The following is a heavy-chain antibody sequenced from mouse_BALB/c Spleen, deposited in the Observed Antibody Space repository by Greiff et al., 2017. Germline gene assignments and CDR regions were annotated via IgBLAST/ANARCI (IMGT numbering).Heavy chain of an antibody. J-gene: IGHJ4*01. Sequence: EVQLVESGGGLVQPGGSRKLSCAASGFTFSSFGMHWVRQAPEKGLEWVAYISSGSSTIYYADTVKGRFTISRDNPKNTLFLQMTSLRSEDTAMYYCARSRVGRLRGAMDYWGQGTSVTVSS. CDR1: GFTFSSFG. V-gene: IGHV5-17*02. CDR2: ISSGSSTI. CDR3: ARSRVGRLRGAMDY. D-gene: IGHD2-4*01.